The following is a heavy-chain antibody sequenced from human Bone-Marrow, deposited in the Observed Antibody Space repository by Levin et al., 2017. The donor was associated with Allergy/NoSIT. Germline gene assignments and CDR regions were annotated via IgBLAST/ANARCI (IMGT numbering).Heavy chain of an antibody. Sequence: GGSLRLSCEASGFTFSNFGLHWVRQAPGKGLEWVAVVWYDESNKYYADSVNGRFTISRDNSKNTLYLQMNGLRVEDTAIYYCARDASPYSNYVANWFDHWSQGTLVTVSS. CDR1: GFTFSNFG. D-gene: IGHD4-11*01. V-gene: IGHV3-33*01. J-gene: IGHJ5*02. CDR3: ARDASPYSNYVANWFDH. CDR2: VWYDESNK.